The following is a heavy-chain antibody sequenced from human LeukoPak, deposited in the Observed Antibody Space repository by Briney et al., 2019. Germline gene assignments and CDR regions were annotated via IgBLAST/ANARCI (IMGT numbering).Heavy chain of an antibody. CDR1: GYTFIGYY. D-gene: IGHD4-17*01. J-gene: IGHJ4*02. CDR3: ARGTLRGYDY. V-gene: IGHV1-2*02. Sequence: ASVKVSCKASGYTFIGYYIHWVRQAPGQGLEWMGWINPNSSGTNYAQKFQGRVTMTRDTSTRTAYMELIRLTSDDTAVYYCARGTLRGYDYWGQGTLVTVSS. CDR2: INPNSSGT.